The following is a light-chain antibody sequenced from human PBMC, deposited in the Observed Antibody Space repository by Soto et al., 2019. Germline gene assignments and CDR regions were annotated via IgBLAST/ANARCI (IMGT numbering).Light chain of an antibody. CDR3: AAWDDSLNGPVV. CDR1: XXXXESNT. CDR2: SNN. Sequence: QSVLTQPPSASGTPGQRXTXXXXXXXXXXESNTVNWYQQLPGTAPKLLIYSNNQRPSGVPDRFSGSKSGTSASLAISGLQSEDEADYYCAAWDDSLNGPVVFGGGTKLTVL. J-gene: IGLJ2*01. V-gene: IGLV1-44*01.